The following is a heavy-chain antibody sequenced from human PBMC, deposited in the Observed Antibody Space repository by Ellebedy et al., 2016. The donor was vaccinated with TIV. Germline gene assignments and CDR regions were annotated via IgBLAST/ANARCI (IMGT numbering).Heavy chain of an antibody. D-gene: IGHD5-24*01. J-gene: IGHJ4*02. CDR2: IYNSGST. Sequence: SETLSLTXTVSGASITSPKSFWGWIRQPPGMGLEWVGSIYNSGSTSYNPSLESRVTISLDTSKNQFSLKLASVTAADTAVYFCARGTGGYNWAYWGPGILVTVSS. CDR1: GASITSPKSF. CDR3: ARGTGGYNWAY. V-gene: IGHV4-39*07.